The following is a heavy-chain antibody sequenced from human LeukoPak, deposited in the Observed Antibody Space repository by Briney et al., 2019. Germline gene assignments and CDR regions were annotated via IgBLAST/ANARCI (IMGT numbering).Heavy chain of an antibody. CDR3: ARDYYGSGGYGYYYYYYGMDV. CDR2: INPDDKST. CDR1: GFTFSKYW. Sequence: GGSLRLSCAASGFTFSKYWLHWVRQPPGRGLVWLARINPDDKSTSYADSVKGRFTISRDNAKNSLYLQMNSLRAEDTAVYYCARDYYGSGGYGYYYYYYGMDVWGQGTTVTVSS. J-gene: IGHJ6*02. V-gene: IGHV3-74*01. D-gene: IGHD3-10*01.